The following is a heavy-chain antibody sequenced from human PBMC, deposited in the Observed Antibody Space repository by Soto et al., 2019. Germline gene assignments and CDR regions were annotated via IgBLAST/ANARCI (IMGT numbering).Heavy chain of an antibody. V-gene: IGHV3-21*01. CDR3: ARDYMVRGATDDIDY. CDR2: ISSSSSYI. Sequence: GGSLRLSCAASGFTFSSYSMNWVRQAPGKGLEWVSSISSSSSYIYYADSVKGRFTISRDNAKNSLYLQMNSLRAEDTAVYYCARDYMVRGATDDIDYWGQGTLVTVSS. J-gene: IGHJ4*02. CDR1: GFTFSSYS. D-gene: IGHD3-10*01.